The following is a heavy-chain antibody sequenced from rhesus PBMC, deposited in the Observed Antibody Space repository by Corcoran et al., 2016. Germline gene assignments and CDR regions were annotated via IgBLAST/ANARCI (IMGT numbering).Heavy chain of an antibody. CDR1: GGPVRSSNC. J-gene: IGHJ4*01. V-gene: IGHV4-65*01. CDR3: AREPEYSNHFDY. Sequence: QVQLQESGPGLVTPSETLSLTCAVSGGPVRSSNCWSWNRQPPGKGLEWIGYISGMSGRTYYNPSLKSRVTISTDTSKNQFSLKLSSVTAADTAVYYCAREPEYSNHFDYWGQGVLVTVSS. CDR2: ISGMSGRT. D-gene: IGHD4-23*01.